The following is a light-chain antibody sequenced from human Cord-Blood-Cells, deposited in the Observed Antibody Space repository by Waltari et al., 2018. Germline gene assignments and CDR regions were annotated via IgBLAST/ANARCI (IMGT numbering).Light chain of an antibody. J-gene: IGKJ1*01. CDR3: QQLNSYPRT. Sequence: DIQLTQSPYFLSAYVGDRVTITCRASQGISSYLAWYHQKPGKAPKLLLYAASPWQSGFPSRFSGSGSGTEVTLTISSLQPEDFATYYCQQLNSYPRTFGQGTKVEIK. CDR1: QGISSY. CDR2: AAS. V-gene: IGKV1-9*01.